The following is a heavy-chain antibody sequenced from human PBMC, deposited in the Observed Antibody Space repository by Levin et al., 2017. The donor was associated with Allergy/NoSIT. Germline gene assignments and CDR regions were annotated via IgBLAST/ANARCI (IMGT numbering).Heavy chain of an antibody. CDR3: VAMVRGVITAHFDY. CDR2: INHSGST. Sequence: SETLSLTCAVYGGSFSGYYWSWIRQPPGKGLEWIGEINHSGSTNYNPSLKSRVTISVDTSKNQFSLKLSSVTAADTAVYYCVAMVRGVITAHFDYWGQGTLVTVSS. V-gene: IGHV4-34*01. J-gene: IGHJ4*02. CDR1: GGSFSGYY. D-gene: IGHD3-10*01.